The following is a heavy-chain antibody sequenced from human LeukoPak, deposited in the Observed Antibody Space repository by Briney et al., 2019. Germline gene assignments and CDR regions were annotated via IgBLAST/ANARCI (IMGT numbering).Heavy chain of an antibody. CDR2: IRYTGST. V-gene: IGHV4-39*01. CDR3: ARRIEGTMGGDY. D-gene: IGHD2-2*01. Sequence: SETLSLTCTVSGGSISSRGNYWGWIRQPPGKGLEWIGTIRYTGSTYYNPSLKSRVTISADMSKNLFSLKLNSVAAADAAVYYCARRIEGTMGGDYWGQGIVVTVSS. J-gene: IGHJ4*02. CDR1: GGSISSRGNY.